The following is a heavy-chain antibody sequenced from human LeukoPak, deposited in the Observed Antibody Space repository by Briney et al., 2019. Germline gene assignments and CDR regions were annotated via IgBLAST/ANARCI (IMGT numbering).Heavy chain of an antibody. D-gene: IGHD5-12*01. CDR1: GGSISSGGYY. Sequence: KPSETLSLTCTVSGGSISSGGYYWSWIRQHPGKGLEWIGYIYYSGSTYYNPSLKSRVTISVDTSKNQFSLKLSSVTAADTAVYYCARRGKGYSGYVDYWGQGTLVTVSS. V-gene: IGHV4-31*03. J-gene: IGHJ4*02. CDR2: IYYSGST. CDR3: ARRGKGYSGYVDY.